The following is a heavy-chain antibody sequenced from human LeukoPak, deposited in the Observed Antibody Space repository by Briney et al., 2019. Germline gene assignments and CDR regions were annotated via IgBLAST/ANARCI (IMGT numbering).Heavy chain of an antibody. V-gene: IGHV1-8*01. J-gene: IGHJ2*01. D-gene: IGHD3-10*01. Sequence: ASVKVSCKASGYTFTSYDINWVRQATGQGLEWMGWMNPNSGNTGYAQKFQGRVTMTRNTSISTAYTELSSLRSEDTAVYYCARRVGELGPYWYFDLWGRGTLVTVSS. CDR2: MNPNSGNT. CDR3: ARRVGELGPYWYFDL. CDR1: GYTFTSYD.